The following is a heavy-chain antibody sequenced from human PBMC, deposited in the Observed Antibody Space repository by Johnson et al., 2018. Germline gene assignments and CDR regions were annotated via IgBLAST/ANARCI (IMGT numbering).Heavy chain of an antibody. CDR3: ARGDYYGAGPAPPAEYCQH. V-gene: IGHV3-21*01. CDR1: GFTFSSYS. D-gene: IGHD3-10*01. CDR2: ISSSRCYI. Sequence: EVQLVESGGGLVKPGGCLRLSCAASGFTFSSYSMNWVRQAPGKGLEWVSSISSSRCYIYYADSVKGRSTISRDNAKTPLYLQRDSLGAGDTAVYYWARGDYYGAGPAPPAEYCQHGGQGTLVTVSS. J-gene: IGHJ1*01.